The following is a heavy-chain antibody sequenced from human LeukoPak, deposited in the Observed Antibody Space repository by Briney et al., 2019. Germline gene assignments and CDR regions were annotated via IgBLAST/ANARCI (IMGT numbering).Heavy chain of an antibody. D-gene: IGHD2-15*01. Sequence: GGSLRLSCVAPGFTFNTCSMNWVCHAPGKGLEWISSIIISAGYMYYGDSLKGRFTISRDNARNSLYLQMNSLRAEDTAVFYCARVSCSGSACYPYYYYAMDVWGQGTTVTVSS. J-gene: IGHJ6*02. CDR3: ARVSCSGSACYPYYYYAMDV. V-gene: IGHV3-21*01. CDR1: GFTFNTCS. CDR2: IIISAGYM.